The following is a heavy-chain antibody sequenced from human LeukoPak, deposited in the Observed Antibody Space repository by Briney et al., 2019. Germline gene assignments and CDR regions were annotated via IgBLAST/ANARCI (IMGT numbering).Heavy chain of an antibody. Sequence: ASVKVSCKASGYTSTSPDINWVRQATGRGLEWLGWMNPRDNTGYAQKFQGRVTLTKDKSINTAYMELSSLRSEDTAVYYCARYTQHYGFDIWGQGTMVTVSA. CDR1: GYTSTSPD. J-gene: IGHJ3*02. V-gene: IGHV1-8*01. CDR2: MNPRDNT. CDR3: ARYTQHYGFDI. D-gene: IGHD3-3*02.